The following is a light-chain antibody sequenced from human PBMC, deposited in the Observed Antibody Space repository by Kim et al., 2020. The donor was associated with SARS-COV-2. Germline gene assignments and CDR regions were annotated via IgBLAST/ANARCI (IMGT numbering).Light chain of an antibody. V-gene: IGKV3-15*01. CDR3: QQSNDWPPLT. Sequence: SPGEKATLSCRASQTINNRLVGYQQKHGQAPRLLIYDATTRATGIPARFIGSGSETDFTLTISSLRSEDFAVYYCQQSNDWPPLTFGQGTKVDIK. CDR2: DAT. CDR1: QTINNR. J-gene: IGKJ1*01.